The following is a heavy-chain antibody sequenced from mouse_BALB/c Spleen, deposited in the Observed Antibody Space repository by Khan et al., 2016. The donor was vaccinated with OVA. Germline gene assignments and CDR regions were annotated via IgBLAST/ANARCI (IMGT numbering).Heavy chain of an antibody. Sequence: EVKLEESGPGLVKPSQSLSLTCTVTGYSITSDYAWNWIRQFPGNKLEWMGYISYSGNTKYNSSLKSRISITRDTSENQFFLQLNSVTIEDTATYYCARIYGGDFDYWGQGTTLTVSS. J-gene: IGHJ2*01. V-gene: IGHV3-2*02. CDR2: ISYSGNT. D-gene: IGHD1-1*01. CDR1: GYSITSDYA. CDR3: ARIYGGDFDY.